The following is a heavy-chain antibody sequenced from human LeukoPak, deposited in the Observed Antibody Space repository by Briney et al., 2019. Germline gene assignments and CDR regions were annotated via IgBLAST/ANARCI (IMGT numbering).Heavy chain of an antibody. D-gene: IGHD5-18*01. V-gene: IGHV3-21*01. CDR3: ARERGYSYGFDY. J-gene: IGHJ4*02. CDR2: ISSSSSYI. Sequence: GGSLRLSCAASGFTFSSYSMNWVRQAPGKGLEWVSSISSSSSYIYYADSVKGRFTISRDNAKNSLCLQMNSLRAEDTAVYYCARERGYSYGFDYWGQGNLVTVSS. CDR1: GFTFSSYS.